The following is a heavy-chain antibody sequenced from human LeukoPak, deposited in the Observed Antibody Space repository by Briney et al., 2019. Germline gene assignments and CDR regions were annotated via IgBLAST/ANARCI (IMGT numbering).Heavy chain of an antibody. CDR1: GFTFSHHW. V-gene: IGHV3-7*04. CDR3: ARSNWGPDY. Sequence: PGGSLRLSCAASGFTFSHHWMTWVRRAPGKGLEWVANMNQDGSEKYYVESVKGRFTISRDNAKNSLYLQMNSLRAEDTAVYFCARSNWGPDYWGQGTLVTVSS. D-gene: IGHD3-16*01. J-gene: IGHJ4*02. CDR2: MNQDGSEK.